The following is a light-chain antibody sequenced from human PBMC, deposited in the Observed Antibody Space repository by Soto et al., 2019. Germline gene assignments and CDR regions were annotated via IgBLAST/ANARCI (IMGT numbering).Light chain of an antibody. CDR3: QQSHSSPLT. J-gene: IGKJ4*01. CDR2: AAS. V-gene: IGKV1-39*01. CDR1: RSISDC. Sequence: DIQMTQSPSTLSASVGARVTITCRASRSISDCLNWYKQKPGEAPELLIYAASTLQSGVPSRFSGSGSGTDFTLTISSLQPEDSAAYDGQQSHSSPLTFGGGTKVDIK.